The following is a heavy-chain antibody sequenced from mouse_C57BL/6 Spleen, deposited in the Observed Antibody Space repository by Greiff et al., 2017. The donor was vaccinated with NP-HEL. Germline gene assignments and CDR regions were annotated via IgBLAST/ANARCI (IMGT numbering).Heavy chain of an antibody. D-gene: IGHD2-1*01. CDR1: GYSFTDYN. J-gene: IGHJ3*01. CDR2: INPNYGTT. Sequence: EVLLVESGPELVKPGASVKISCKASGYSFTDYNMNWVKQSNGKSLEWIGVINPNYGTTSYNQKFKGKATLTVDQSSSTAYMQLNSLTSEDSAVYYCASLYGNYAWFAYWGQGTLVTVSA. CDR3: ASLYGNYAWFAY. V-gene: IGHV1-39*01.